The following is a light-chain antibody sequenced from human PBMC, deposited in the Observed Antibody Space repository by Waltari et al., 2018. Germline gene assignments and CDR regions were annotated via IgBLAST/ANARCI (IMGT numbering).Light chain of an antibody. CDR2: DVT. V-gene: IGLV2-14*03. CDR3: TSYTTTSTLVL. CDR1: TSDIGGYNY. J-gene: IGLJ2*01. Sequence: QSALTQPASVSGSPGQSITIPCTGTTSDIGGYNYVSCYQQHPGRAPKLMIYDVTDRPSGISIRFSGSKSGNTASLTISGLRAEDEAYYYCTSYTTTSTLVLFGGGTKLTVL.